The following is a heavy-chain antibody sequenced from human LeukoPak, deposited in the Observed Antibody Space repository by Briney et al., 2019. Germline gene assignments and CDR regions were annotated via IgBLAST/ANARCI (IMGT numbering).Heavy chain of an antibody. CDR2: INHSGNT. CDR3: ARTIAVTSTPVWFDP. V-gene: IGHV4-34*01. J-gene: IGHJ5*02. D-gene: IGHD6-19*01. CDR1: GGSFSDYY. Sequence: SETLSLTCAVYGGSFSDYYWSWIRQPPGKGLEWXGEINHSGNTNYNPSLKSRVTISVDTSKSQFSLMLSSVTAADTAVYYCARTIAVTSTPVWFDPWGQGTLVPVSS.